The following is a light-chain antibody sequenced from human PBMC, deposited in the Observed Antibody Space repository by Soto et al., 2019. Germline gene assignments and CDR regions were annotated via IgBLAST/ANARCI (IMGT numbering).Light chain of an antibody. CDR1: QSISSY. Sequence: DIQMTQSPSSLSASVRDRVTITCRASQSISSYLNWYQQKPGKAPKLLIYAASSLRSGVPSRFSGSGSGTDFTLTVSSLQPEDFATYFCQQSYSTPRTFGQGTKVDI. V-gene: IGKV1-39*01. J-gene: IGKJ1*01. CDR3: QQSYSTPRT. CDR2: AAS.